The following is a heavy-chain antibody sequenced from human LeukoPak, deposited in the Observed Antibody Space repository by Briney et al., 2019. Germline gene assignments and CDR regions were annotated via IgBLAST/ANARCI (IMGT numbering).Heavy chain of an antibody. CDR2: ISGSGGST. J-gene: IGHJ2*01. D-gene: IGHD5-12*01. V-gene: IGHV3-23*01. Sequence: PGGSLRLSCAASGFTFSSYEMNWVRQAPGKGLEWVSAISGSGGSTYYADSVKGRFTISRDNSKNTLYLQMNSLRAEDTAVYYCAKRGGYDYPGWYFDLWGRGTLVTVSS. CDR1: GFTFSSYE. CDR3: AKRGGYDYPGWYFDL.